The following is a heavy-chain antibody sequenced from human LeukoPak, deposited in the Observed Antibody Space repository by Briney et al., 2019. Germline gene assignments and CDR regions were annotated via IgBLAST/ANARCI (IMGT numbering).Heavy chain of an antibody. CDR2: IYTGETT. Sequence: GGSLRLSCAASGFIVSSSYMTWVRQAPGKGLEWVSIIYTGETTYYADSVKGRFTISKDNSKNTIYLQMNSLRAEDTAVYYCARDPSTTVGVASDIWGQGTVVTVSS. D-gene: IGHD4-23*01. CDR3: ARDPSTTVGVASDI. V-gene: IGHV3-53*01. CDR1: GFIVSSSY. J-gene: IGHJ3*02.